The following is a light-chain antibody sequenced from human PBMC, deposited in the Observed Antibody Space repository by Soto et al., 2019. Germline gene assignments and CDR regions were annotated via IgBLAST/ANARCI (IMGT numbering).Light chain of an antibody. J-gene: IGKJ4*01. V-gene: IGKV3D-15*01. CDR2: GTS. Sequence: EIVLTQSPGTLSLSPGERATLSCRASQSVSSKYLAWYQQKPGQAPRVLIYGTSIRASGVPERFSGGGSGTEFTLTISSLQSEDFAIYFCQQYNNWPLTFGGGTKVDIK. CDR3: QQYNNWPLT. CDR1: QSVSSKY.